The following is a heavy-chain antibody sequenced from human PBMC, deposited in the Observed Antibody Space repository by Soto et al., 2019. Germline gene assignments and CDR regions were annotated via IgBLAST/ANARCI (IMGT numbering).Heavy chain of an antibody. CDR3: ARDSLYSYYGMDV. V-gene: IGHV5-10-1*01. D-gene: IGHD2-15*01. J-gene: IGHJ6*02. Sequence: GEPLKFSCKCSGYSFTSYWMSWVRQLPGKGLEWMGRIDPSDSYTNYSPSFQGHVTISAYKSISTAYLQGSSLKASDTAMYYCARDSLYSYYGMDVWGQGTTVTVS. CDR1: GYSFTSYW. CDR2: IDPSDSYT.